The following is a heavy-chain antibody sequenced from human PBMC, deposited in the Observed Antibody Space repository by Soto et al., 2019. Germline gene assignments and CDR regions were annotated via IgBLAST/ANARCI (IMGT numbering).Heavy chain of an antibody. Sequence: GGSLRLSCAASGFTFSSYGMHWVRQAPGKGLEWVAVISYDGSNKYYADSVKGRFTISRDNSKNTLYLQMNSLRAEDTAVYYCAKGPIAAPTLFDYWGQGTLVTVSS. CDR3: AKGPIAAPTLFDY. D-gene: IGHD6-6*01. CDR1: GFTFSSYG. CDR2: ISYDGSNK. J-gene: IGHJ4*02. V-gene: IGHV3-30*18.